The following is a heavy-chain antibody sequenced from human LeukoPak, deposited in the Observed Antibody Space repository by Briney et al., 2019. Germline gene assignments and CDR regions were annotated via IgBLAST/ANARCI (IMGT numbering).Heavy chain of an antibody. D-gene: IGHD3-22*01. Sequence: SETLSLTCTVSGGSISSYYWNWIRQPPRKGLEWIGYIYYSGSTNYNPSLKSRITISVDTSKNQFSLMLSSVTAADTAVYYCARGADSSGYYSIFYFDYWGQGTLVTVSS. CDR2: IYYSGST. V-gene: IGHV4-59*01. J-gene: IGHJ4*02. CDR1: GGSISSYY. CDR3: ARGADSSGYYSIFYFDY.